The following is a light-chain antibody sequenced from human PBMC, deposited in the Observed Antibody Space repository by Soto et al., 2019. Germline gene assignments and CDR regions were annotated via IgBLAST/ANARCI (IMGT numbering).Light chain of an antibody. CDR1: SSDIGAGYD. CDR3: QSYDSSLSGVV. Sequence: QSVLTQTPSVSGAPGQRVTISCTGSSSDIGAGYDVHWYQQLPGTAPKLLIHGNNNRPSGVPDRFSGSKSGTSASLAITGLQAEDEADYYCQSYDSSLSGVVFGGGTKVTVL. V-gene: IGLV1-40*01. J-gene: IGLJ2*01. CDR2: GNN.